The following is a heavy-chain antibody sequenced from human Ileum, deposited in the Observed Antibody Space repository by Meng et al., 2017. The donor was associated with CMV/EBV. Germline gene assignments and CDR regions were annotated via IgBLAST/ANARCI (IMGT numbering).Heavy chain of an antibody. V-gene: IGHV3-21*01. J-gene: IGHJ4*02. CDR3: ARTFDRKYYFDY. Sequence: GESLKISCAASGFTFSSYSMNWVRQAPGKGLEWVSSISSSSYIYYADSVKGRFTISRDNAKNSLYLQMNSLRAEDTAVYYCARTFDRKYYFDYWGQGTLVTVSS. D-gene: IGHD3-9*01. CDR1: GFTFSSYS. CDR2: ISSSSYI.